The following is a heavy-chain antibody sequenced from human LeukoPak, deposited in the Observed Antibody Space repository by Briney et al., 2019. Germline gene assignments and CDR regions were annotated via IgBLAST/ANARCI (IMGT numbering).Heavy chain of an antibody. CDR3: ARHQIAARYFDY. J-gene: IGHJ4*02. CDR2: IYYSGST. V-gene: IGHV4-39*01. CDR1: GGSISSSSYY. D-gene: IGHD6-6*01. Sequence: SETLSLTCTVSGGSISSSSYYWGWIRQSPGKGLEWIGSIYYSGSTHYNPSLKSRVTIPVDTSKNQFSLKLSSVTAADTAVYYCARHQIAARYFDYWGQGTLVTVSS.